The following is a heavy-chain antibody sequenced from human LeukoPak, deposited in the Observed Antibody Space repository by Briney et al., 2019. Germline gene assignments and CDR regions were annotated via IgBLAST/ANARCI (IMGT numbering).Heavy chain of an antibody. Sequence: GGSLRLSCAASGFAFSSYGMHWVRQAPGKGLEWVAFIRYDGSNKYYADSVKGRFTISRDNSKNTLYLQMNSLRAEDTAVYYCARAVSDSSGSWVFDYWGQGTLVTVSS. V-gene: IGHV3-30*02. CDR3: ARAVSDSSGSWVFDY. CDR2: IRYDGSNK. CDR1: GFAFSSYG. J-gene: IGHJ4*02. D-gene: IGHD3-22*01.